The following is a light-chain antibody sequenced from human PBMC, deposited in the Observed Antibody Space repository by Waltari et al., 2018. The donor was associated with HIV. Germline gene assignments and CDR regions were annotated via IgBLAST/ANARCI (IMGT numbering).Light chain of an antibody. Sequence: SPGTLSLSPGERATLSCRASQSVARNYLAWYRQNSGQPPRLLIHGASRRATGISDRISGSVSGTDFTLTISRLEPEDSAVYYCQQYADPPQTFGQGTKLEI. CDR3: QQYADPPQT. CDR2: GAS. V-gene: IGKV3-20*01. J-gene: IGKJ2*01. CDR1: QSVARNY.